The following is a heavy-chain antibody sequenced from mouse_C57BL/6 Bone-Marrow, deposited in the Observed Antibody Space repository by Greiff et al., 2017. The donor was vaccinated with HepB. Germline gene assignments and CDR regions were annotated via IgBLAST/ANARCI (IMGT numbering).Heavy chain of an antibody. J-gene: IGHJ2*01. CDR2: IDPETGGT. D-gene: IGHD2-3*01. CDR1: GYTFTDYE. CDR3: TRSKVGLLGYFDY. V-gene: IGHV1-15*01. Sequence: QVQLQQSGAELVRPGASVTLSCKASGYTFTDYEMHWVKQTPVHGLEWIGAIDPETGGTAYNQKFKGKAILTADKSSSTAYMELRSLTSEDSAVYYCTRSKVGLLGYFDYWGQGTTLTVSS.